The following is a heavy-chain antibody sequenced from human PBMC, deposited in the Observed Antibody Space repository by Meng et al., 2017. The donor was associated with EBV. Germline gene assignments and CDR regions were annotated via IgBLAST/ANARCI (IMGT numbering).Heavy chain of an antibody. CDR3: VRGPPVGVPGPGDY. CDR1: GCAFISYI. Sequence: QPVPDGAVGRIPGDVVKVPRRAFGCAFISYILQWVSQAPGRRSKWMGGNNVDVGYTKHSQKFQGRVTISSDTSATTGYMELSSLRSEDTAVYYCVRGPPVGVPGPGDYWGQGTLVTVSS. V-gene: IGHV1-3*01. CDR2: NNVDVGYT. D-gene: IGHD2-21*01. J-gene: IGHJ4*02.